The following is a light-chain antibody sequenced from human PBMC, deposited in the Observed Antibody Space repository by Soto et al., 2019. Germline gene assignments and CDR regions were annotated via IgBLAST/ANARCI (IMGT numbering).Light chain of an antibody. CDR1: QSVSTD. CDR3: QKYNSYWT. V-gene: IGKV1-17*01. CDR2: AAS. J-gene: IGKJ1*01. Sequence: DIQMTQSPSSLSASVGDRVTITCRASQSVSTDLNWYQQKAGKAPKLLIYAASSLHSGVPSRFSGSGSGTEFTLTISSLQPDDFATYYCQKYNSYWTFGQGTKVDIK.